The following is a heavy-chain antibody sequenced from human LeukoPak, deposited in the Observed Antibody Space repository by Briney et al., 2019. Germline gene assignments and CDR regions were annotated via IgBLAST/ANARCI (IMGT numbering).Heavy chain of an antibody. CDR2: INPISGGT. Sequence: ASVKVSCKASGYTFTGYYMHWVRQAPGQGLEWMGWINPISGGTNYAQKFQGRVTMTRDTSISTAYMELSRLRSDDTAVYYCARGLVGATLNYWGQGTLVTVSS. J-gene: IGHJ4*02. CDR3: ARGLVGATLNY. D-gene: IGHD1-26*01. CDR1: GYTFTGYY. V-gene: IGHV1-2*02.